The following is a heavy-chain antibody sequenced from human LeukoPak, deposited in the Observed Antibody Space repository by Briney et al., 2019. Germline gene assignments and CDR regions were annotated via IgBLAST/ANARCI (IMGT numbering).Heavy chain of an antibody. CDR3: ARPNYCSSTSCYPWFDP. D-gene: IGHD2-2*01. CDR1: GYSISSGYY. CDR2: IYHSGST. J-gene: IGHJ5*02. Sequence: SSETLSLTCAVSGYSISSGYYWGWIRQPRGKGLEWIGSIYHSGSTYYNPSLKSRVTISVDTSKNQFPLKLSSVTAADTAVYYCARPNYCSSTSCYPWFDPWGQGTLVTVSS. V-gene: IGHV4-38-2*01.